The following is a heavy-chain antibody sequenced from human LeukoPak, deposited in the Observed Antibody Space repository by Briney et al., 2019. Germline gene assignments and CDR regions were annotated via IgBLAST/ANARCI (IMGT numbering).Heavy chain of an antibody. D-gene: IGHD3-3*01. V-gene: IGHV3-23*01. CDR2: ITGSGGST. CDR1: GFTFNDFG. Sequence: GTSLRLSCEVSGFTFNDFGMHWVRQAPGKGLEWVSGITGSGGSTYYADSVKGRFTISRDNSKNTLYLQMNSLRAEDTAIYYCARDERLLSFLKWGQGTLVTVSS. CDR3: ARDERLLSFLK. J-gene: IGHJ4*02.